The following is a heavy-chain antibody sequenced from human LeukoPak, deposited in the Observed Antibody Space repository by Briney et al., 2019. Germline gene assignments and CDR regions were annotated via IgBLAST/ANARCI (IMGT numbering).Heavy chain of an antibody. V-gene: IGHV3-23*01. D-gene: IGHD2-21*01. J-gene: IGHJ4*02. CDR3: ANGDWCDY. Sequence: GGSLRLSCAASGFTFSHYAMTWVRQAPGKGLEWVSTISASGDSPYYADSVKGRFTISRDNSKNTLYLQMSSLRAEDTAVYYCANGDWCDYWGQGTPLTVSS. CDR1: GFTFSHYA. CDR2: ISASGDSP.